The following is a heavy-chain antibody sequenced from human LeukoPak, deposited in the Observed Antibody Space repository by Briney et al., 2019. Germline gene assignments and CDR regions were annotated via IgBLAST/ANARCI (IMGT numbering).Heavy chain of an antibody. V-gene: IGHV4-31*03. J-gene: IGHJ4*02. CDR2: IYYSGIT. Sequence: PSQTLSLTCTVSGGCISIGGYYWGWIRQHPGKGLEWIGYIYYSGITYYNPSLKSRVTISVDTSKNQFSMYLSSVTAADTAVYYCARVTSGEFADYWGQGTLVTVSS. D-gene: IGHD3-10*01. CDR1: GGCISIGGYY. CDR3: ARVTSGEFADY.